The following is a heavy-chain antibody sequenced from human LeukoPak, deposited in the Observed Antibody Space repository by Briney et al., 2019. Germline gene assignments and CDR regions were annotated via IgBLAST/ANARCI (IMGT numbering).Heavy chain of an antibody. Sequence: SETLSLICTVSNGSISNAGYYWNWIRQHPGKGLEWIGYISYTGSTHYNPSLKSRTSTSLDRSKNQFSLKLSSVSAADTAVYYCARDAQTYYYDSSGYSSFDYWGQGTLVTVSS. CDR3: ARDAQTYYYDSSGYSSFDY. CDR1: NGSISNAGYY. CDR2: ISYTGST. V-gene: IGHV4-31*03. D-gene: IGHD3-22*01. J-gene: IGHJ4*02.